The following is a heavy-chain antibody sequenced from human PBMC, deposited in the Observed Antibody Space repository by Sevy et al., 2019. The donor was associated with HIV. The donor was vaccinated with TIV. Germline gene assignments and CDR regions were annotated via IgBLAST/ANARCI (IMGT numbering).Heavy chain of an antibody. CDR1: GFTFSSYW. D-gene: IGHD3-10*01. J-gene: IGHJ6*02. CDR3: ARDTVSYYYGSGSYHYYYGMDV. Sequence: GGSLRLSCAASGFTFSSYWMSWVRQAPGKGLEWVANIKQDGSEKYYVDSVKGRFTISTDNAKNSLYLQMNSLRAEDTAVYYCARDTVSYYYGSGSYHYYYGMDVWGQGTTVTVSS. CDR2: IKQDGSEK. V-gene: IGHV3-7*03.